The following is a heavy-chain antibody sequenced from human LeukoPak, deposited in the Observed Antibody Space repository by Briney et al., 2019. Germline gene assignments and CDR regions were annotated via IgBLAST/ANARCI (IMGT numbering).Heavy chain of an antibody. V-gene: IGHV3-73*01. CDR2: VRSKGYNYAT. CDR3: ATLGETSGWYPDH. Sequence: GGSLRLSCAASGFTASGSAMHWVRQASGKGLEWLGRVRSKGYNYATAYGASVKDRFIISGDDSKSTAYLQMSSLKSEDTAVYYCATLGETSGWYPDHWGQGTLVTVSS. CDR1: GFTASGSA. J-gene: IGHJ4*02. D-gene: IGHD6-19*01.